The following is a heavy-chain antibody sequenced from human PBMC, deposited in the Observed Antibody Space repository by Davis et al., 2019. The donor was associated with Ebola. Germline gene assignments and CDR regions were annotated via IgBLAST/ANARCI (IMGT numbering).Heavy chain of an antibody. Sequence: SSVHVSRMTSRDIFRNNPLYWLRQAHGQGSEWMGGIVPIFGPSNSAQKFQGRVTITADESTTTAYMELSDLRSEDKAVYYCARESRRSFDYWGQGTLVTVSS. D-gene: IGHD6-6*01. CDR2: IVPIFGPS. CDR3: ARESRRSFDY. V-gene: IGHV1-69*13. CDR1: RDIFRNNP. J-gene: IGHJ4*02.